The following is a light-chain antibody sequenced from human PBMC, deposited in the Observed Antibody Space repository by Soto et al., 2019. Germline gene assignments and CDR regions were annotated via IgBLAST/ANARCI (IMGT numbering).Light chain of an antibody. J-gene: IGLJ2*01. V-gene: IGLV2-8*01. Sequence: QSALTQPPSASGSPGQSVTISCTGTSSDVGGYTYVSWYQQHSGKAPKLMIYEVSKRPSGVPDRFSGSKSGNTASLTVSGLQAEDEADYYCSSYAGSNNLVFGGGTKLPVL. CDR2: EVS. CDR1: SSDVGGYTY. CDR3: SSYAGSNNLV.